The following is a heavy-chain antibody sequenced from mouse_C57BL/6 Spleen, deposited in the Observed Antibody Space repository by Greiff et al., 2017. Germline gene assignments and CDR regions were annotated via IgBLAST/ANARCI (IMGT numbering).Heavy chain of an antibody. CDR3: ARRNWDGYAMDY. D-gene: IGHD4-1*01. Sequence: DVMLVASGGGLVKPGGSLKLSCAASGFTFSDYGMHWVRQAPEKGLEWVAYISSGSSTIYYADTVKGRFTISRDNAKNTLFLQMTSLRSEDTAMYYCARRNWDGYAMDYWGQGTSVTVSS. V-gene: IGHV5-17*01. J-gene: IGHJ4*01. CDR1: GFTFSDYG. CDR2: ISSGSSTI.